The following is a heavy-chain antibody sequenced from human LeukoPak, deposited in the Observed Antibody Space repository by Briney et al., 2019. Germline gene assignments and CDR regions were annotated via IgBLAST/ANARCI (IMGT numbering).Heavy chain of an antibody. Sequence: ASVKVSCKASGYTFTTYAIHWVRQAPGQGLEWMGIINPGVGSTSYAQKFQDRVTLTSDTSTSTVYMELRSLRSEDTAVYYCARDGRRITVAGTGDYWGQGTLVIVSS. CDR1: GYTFTTYA. CDR3: ARDGRRITVAGTGDY. J-gene: IGHJ4*02. CDR2: INPGVGST. V-gene: IGHV1-46*01. D-gene: IGHD6-19*01.